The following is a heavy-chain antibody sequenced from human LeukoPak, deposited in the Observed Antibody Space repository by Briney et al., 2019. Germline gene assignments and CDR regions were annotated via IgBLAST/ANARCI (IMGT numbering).Heavy chain of an antibody. Sequence: PSETLSLTCTVSGGSISSSSYYWGWIRQPPGKGLEWIGSIYYSGSTYYNPSLKSRVTISVDTSKNQFSLKLSSVTAADTAVYYCARLGTRSNYYYDSSGRSGYWGQGTLVTVSS. CDR3: ARLGTRSNYYYDSSGRSGY. V-gene: IGHV4-39*01. CDR2: IYYSGST. J-gene: IGHJ4*02. D-gene: IGHD3-22*01. CDR1: GGSISSSSYY.